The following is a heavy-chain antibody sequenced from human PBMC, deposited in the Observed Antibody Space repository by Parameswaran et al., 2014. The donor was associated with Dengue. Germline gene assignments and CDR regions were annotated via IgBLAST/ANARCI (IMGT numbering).Heavy chain of an antibody. CDR3: AHALAYYDILTDNYFYYSMDV. D-gene: IGHD3-9*01. V-gene: IGHV2-5*08. Sequence: RWIRQPPGKALEWLALIYWDDDKRYSPSLKTRLTITKDTSKNQVVLTVTNMDPVDTATYYCAHALAYYDILTDNYFYYSMDVWGQGTTVTVSS. J-gene: IGHJ6*02. CDR2: IYWDDDK.